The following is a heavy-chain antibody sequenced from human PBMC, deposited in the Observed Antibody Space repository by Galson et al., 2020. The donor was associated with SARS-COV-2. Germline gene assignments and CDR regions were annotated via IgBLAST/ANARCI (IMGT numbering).Heavy chain of an antibody. V-gene: IGHV3-30*04. D-gene: IGHD3-10*01. CDR1: GFTFSSYA. CDR2: ISSDGSNK. CDR3: ARDIGAGMDV. Sequence: GESLKISCAASGFTFSSYAMHWVRQAPGKGLEWVAVISSDGSNKYYADSVKGRFTISRDNSKNTLYLQMNSLRAEDTAVYYCARDIGAGMDVWGQGTTVTVSS. J-gene: IGHJ6*02.